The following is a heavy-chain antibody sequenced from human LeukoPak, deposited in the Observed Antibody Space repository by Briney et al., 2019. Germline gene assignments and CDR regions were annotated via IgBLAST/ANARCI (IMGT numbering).Heavy chain of an antibody. J-gene: IGHJ6*03. CDR1: GYTFTSYY. D-gene: IGHD6-13*01. CDR3: ARVVGLTGYSSNWYSGYYYYMDV. CDR2: INPTGGST. V-gene: IGHV1-46*01. Sequence: ASVKVSCKASGYTFTSYYMHWVRQAPGQGLEWMGLINPTGGSTGYAQKFQDRVTITADKSTSIAYMKLSSLRSEDTAVYYCARVVGLTGYSSNWYSGYYYYMDVWGKGTTVTVSS.